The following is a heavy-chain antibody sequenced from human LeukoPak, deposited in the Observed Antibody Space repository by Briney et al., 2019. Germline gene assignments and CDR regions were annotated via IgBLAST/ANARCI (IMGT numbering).Heavy chain of an antibody. CDR3: ARERSKSVIIAARLRRWFDP. D-gene: IGHD6-6*01. CDR1: GYTFTSYA. Sequence: ASVKVSCKASGYTFTSYAMRWVRQAPGQRLEWMGWINAGNGNTKYSQKFQGRVTITRDTSASTAYMELSGLRSEDTAVYYCARERSKSVIIAARLRRWFDPWGQGTLVTVSS. V-gene: IGHV1-3*01. J-gene: IGHJ5*02. CDR2: INAGNGNT.